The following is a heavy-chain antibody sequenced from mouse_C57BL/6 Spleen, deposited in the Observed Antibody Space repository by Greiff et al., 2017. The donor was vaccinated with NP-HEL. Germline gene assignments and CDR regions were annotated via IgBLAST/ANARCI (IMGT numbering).Heavy chain of an antibody. CDR3: ARSGDSYYFDY. J-gene: IGHJ2*01. CDR1: GFTFSDYG. CDR2: ISSGSSTI. V-gene: IGHV5-17*01. D-gene: IGHD3-2*02. Sequence: EVQVVESGGGLVKPGGSLKLSCAASGFTFSDYGMHWVRQAPEKGLEWVAYISSGSSTIYYADTVKGRFTISRDNAKNTLFLQMTSLRSEDTAMYYCARSGDSYYFDYWGQGTTLTVSS.